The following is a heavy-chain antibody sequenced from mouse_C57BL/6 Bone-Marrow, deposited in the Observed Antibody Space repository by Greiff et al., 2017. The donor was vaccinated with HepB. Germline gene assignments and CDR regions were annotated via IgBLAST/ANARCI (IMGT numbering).Heavy chain of an antibody. J-gene: IGHJ1*03. V-gene: IGHV1-50*01. CDR2: IDPSDSYT. CDR3: AREGLLRWYFDV. D-gene: IGHD1-1*01. Sequence: VKLQQPGAELVKPGASVKLSCKASGYTFTSYWMQWVKQRPGQGLEWIGEIDPSDSYTNYNQKFKGKATLTVDTSSSTAYMQLSSLTSEDSAVYYCAREGLLRWYFDVWGTGTTVTVSS. CDR1: GYTFTSYW.